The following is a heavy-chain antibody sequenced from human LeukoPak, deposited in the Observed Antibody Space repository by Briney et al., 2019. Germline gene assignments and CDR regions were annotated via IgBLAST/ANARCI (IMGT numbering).Heavy chain of an antibody. V-gene: IGHV4-59*01. Sequence: SETLSLTCTVSGGSISSYYWSWIRQPPGKGLEWIGYIYYSGSTNYNPSLKSRVTISVDTSKNQFSLKLSSVTAADTAVYYCASGRQQLAHYGMDVWGQGTTVTVSS. J-gene: IGHJ6*02. CDR1: GGSISSYY. D-gene: IGHD6-13*01. CDR3: ASGRQQLAHYGMDV. CDR2: IYYSGST.